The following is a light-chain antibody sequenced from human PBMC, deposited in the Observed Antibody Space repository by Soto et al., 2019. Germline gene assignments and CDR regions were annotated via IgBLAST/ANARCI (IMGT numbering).Light chain of an antibody. CDR2: EVS. Sequence: QSVLTQPASVSGSPGQSITISCTGTSSDVGGYNYVSWYQQHPGKAPKLMIYEVSNRPSGVSNRFSGSKSGNTASLTISGLQAEDEADYYCCSYTSSNTWVFGGGTKVTVL. J-gene: IGLJ3*02. CDR1: SSDVGGYNY. CDR3: CSYTSSNTWV. V-gene: IGLV2-14*01.